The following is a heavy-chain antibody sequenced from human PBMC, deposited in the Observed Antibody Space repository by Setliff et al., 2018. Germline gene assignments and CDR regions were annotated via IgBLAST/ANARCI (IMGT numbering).Heavy chain of an antibody. Sequence: KTSETLSLTCTVSGGSISSGSYYWSWIRQPAGKGLEWIGRIYTSGSTNYNPSLKSRVTISVDTSKNQFSLKLSSVTAADTAVYYCARDTYIGDFWSGYYIQGQFDPWGQGTLVTVS. D-gene: IGHD3-3*01. CDR1: GGSISSGSYY. CDR3: ARDTYIGDFWSGYYIQGQFDP. J-gene: IGHJ5*02. V-gene: IGHV4-61*02. CDR2: IYTSGST.